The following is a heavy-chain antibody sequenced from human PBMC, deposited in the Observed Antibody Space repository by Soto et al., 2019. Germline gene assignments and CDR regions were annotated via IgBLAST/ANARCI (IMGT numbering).Heavy chain of an antibody. Sequence: EVQLVESGGGLVQPGGSLRLSCAASGFTFSASDMHWVRQAAGKGLEWVSAIGTLHDTYYPDSVKGRFTISRDNAKNSLYLQMNGRIAGDPAVYYCARQASYWQGGGGWLDPWGQGTLVTVSS. CDR2: IGTLHDT. V-gene: IGHV3-13*01. J-gene: IGHJ5*02. CDR1: GFTFSASD. D-gene: IGHD2-8*02. CDR3: ARQASYWQGGGGWLDP.